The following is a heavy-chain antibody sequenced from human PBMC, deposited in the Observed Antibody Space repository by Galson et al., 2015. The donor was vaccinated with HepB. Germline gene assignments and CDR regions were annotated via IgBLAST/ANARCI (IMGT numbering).Heavy chain of an antibody. CDR3: ARVQDIPDYGGIRYFDY. CDR2: ISSSSSYT. CDR1: GFTFSDYY. J-gene: IGHJ4*02. D-gene: IGHD4-17*01. V-gene: IGHV3-11*06. Sequence: SLRLSCAASGFTFSDYYMSWIRQAPGKGLEWVSYISSSSSYTNYADSVKGRFTISRDNAKNSLYLQMNSLRAEDTAVYYCARVQDIPDYGGIRYFDYWGQGTLVTVSS.